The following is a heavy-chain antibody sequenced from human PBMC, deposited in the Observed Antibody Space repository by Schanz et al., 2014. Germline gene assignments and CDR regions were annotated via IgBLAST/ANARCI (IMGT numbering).Heavy chain of an antibody. CDR1: GYTFVGYY. CDR3: ARDNLVSSSWYNYYGMDV. J-gene: IGHJ6*02. V-gene: IGHV1-2*02. D-gene: IGHD6-13*01. Sequence: QVQLVQSGPEVKKPGASVRVSCQASGYTFVGYYIHWLRQAPGQGLEWMGWINPDSGDTNYVQNFQGRVTMTRDTSITTAYMELRSLRSDDTAVYYCARDNLVSSSWYNYYGMDVWGQGTTVTVSS. CDR2: INPDSGDT.